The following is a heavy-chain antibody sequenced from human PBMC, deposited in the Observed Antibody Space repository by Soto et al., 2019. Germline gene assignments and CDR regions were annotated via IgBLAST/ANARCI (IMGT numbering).Heavy chain of an antibody. Sequence: PGGSLRLSCAASGFTFSSYGMHWVRQAPGKGLEWVAVISYDGSNKYYADSVKGRFTISRDNSKNTLYLQMNSLRAEDTAVYYCAKGWHYGAPVLDYWGQGTLVTVS. D-gene: IGHD4-17*01. CDR2: ISYDGSNK. V-gene: IGHV3-30*18. J-gene: IGHJ4*02. CDR3: AKGWHYGAPVLDY. CDR1: GFTFSSYG.